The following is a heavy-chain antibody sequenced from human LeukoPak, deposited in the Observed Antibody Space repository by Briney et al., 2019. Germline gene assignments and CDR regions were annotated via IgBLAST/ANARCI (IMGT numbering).Heavy chain of an antibody. CDR1: GYKFTYHW. Sequence: GESLKISCKGFGYKFTYHWIAWVRQMPGKGLEWMGIIYPYDSDTRYSPSFQGQVTISVDKSISTAYLQWSSLKASDTAIYYCARLPNSGADLTWFDPWGQGTLVTVSS. V-gene: IGHV5-51*01. CDR2: IYPYDSDT. CDR3: ARLPNSGADLTWFDP. D-gene: IGHD3-10*01. J-gene: IGHJ5*02.